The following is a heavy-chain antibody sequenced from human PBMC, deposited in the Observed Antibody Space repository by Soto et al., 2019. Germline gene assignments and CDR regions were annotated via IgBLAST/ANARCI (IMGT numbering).Heavy chain of an antibody. CDR1: GGSISSSSYY. Sequence: QLQLQESGPGLVKPSETLSLTCTVSGGSISSSSYYWGWIRQPPGKGLEWIGSIYYSGSTYYNPSLKSRVTISVDTPKNQFSLKLSAVTAADTAVYYCARNSGYGSLYYYYGMDVWGQGTTVTVSS. CDR2: IYYSGST. D-gene: IGHD5-12*01. CDR3: ARNSGYGSLYYYYGMDV. V-gene: IGHV4-39*01. J-gene: IGHJ6*02.